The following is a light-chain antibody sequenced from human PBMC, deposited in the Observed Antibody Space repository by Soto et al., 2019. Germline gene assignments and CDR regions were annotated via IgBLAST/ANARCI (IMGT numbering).Light chain of an antibody. Sequence: DIHMAHSPSSLSGSGGDRITMTFRASHSIATYLHWYQQKPERAPRLLIYAESSLQSGVPSRFSATGSGTDFTLTISSLQPEDFATYYCQQTYTLHPTFGQGTKVDIK. J-gene: IGKJ1*01. CDR2: AES. V-gene: IGKV1-39*01. CDR3: QQTYTLHPT. CDR1: HSIATY.